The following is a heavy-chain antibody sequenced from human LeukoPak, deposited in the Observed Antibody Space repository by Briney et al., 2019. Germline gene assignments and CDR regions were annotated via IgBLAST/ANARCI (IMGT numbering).Heavy chain of an antibody. CDR3: ARPGASSPGNWFAS. J-gene: IGHJ5*01. CDR2: INTDNANT. V-gene: IGHV1-3*04. CDR1: GYTFNHHG. D-gene: IGHD6-13*01. Sequence: ASVKVSCKASGYTFNHHGIHWVRQAPGQGLEWMGWINTDNANTKYSERLQGRVTITRDTSASIVYLELTSLRSEDTAVYYCARPGASSPGNWFASWGQGTLVTVSS.